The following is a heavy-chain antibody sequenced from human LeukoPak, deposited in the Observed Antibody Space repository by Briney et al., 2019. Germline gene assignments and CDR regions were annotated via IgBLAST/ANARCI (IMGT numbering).Heavy chain of an antibody. CDR3: ASEGVAVAAYFDY. D-gene: IGHD6-19*01. CDR2: ISYDGSNK. J-gene: IGHJ4*02. V-gene: IGHV3-30*03. Sequence: PGGSLRLSCAASGFTFSSYGMHWVRQAPGKGLEWVAVISYDGSNKYYADSVKGRFTISRDNSKNTLYLQMNSLRAEDTAVYYCASEGVAVAAYFDYWGQGTLVTVSS. CDR1: GFTFSSYG.